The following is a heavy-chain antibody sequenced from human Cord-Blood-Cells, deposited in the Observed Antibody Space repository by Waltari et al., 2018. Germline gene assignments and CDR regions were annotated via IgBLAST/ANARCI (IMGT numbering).Heavy chain of an antibody. V-gene: IGHV1-2*04. D-gene: IGHD3-22*01. CDR1: GYTVTGYY. Sequence: QVQLVQSGAEVKKPGASVKVSCKASGYTVTGYYMPWVRQAPGQGLEWMGWINPNSGGTNYAQKFQGWVTMTRDTSISTAYMELSRLRSDDTAVYYCARDMGYDSSGYRLWFDPWGQGTLVTVSS. CDR3: ARDMGYDSSGYRLWFDP. CDR2: INPNSGGT. J-gene: IGHJ5*02.